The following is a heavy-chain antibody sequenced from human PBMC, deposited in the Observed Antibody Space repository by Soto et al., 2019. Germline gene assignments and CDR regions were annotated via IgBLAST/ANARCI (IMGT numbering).Heavy chain of an antibody. Sequence: SVKVSCKASGCTFSSYAISWVGQAPGQGLEWMGGIIPIFGTANYAQKFQGRVTITADESTGTAYMELSSLRSEDTAVYYCARTRQDLGANKEVGAFDIWGQGTMVSVS. D-gene: IGHD1-26*01. CDR1: GCTFSSYA. J-gene: IGHJ3*02. V-gene: IGHV1-69*13. CDR2: IIPIFGTA. CDR3: ARTRQDLGANKEVGAFDI.